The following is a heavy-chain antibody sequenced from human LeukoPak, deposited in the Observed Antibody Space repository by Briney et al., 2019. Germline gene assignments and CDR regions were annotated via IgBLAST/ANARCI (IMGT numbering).Heavy chain of an antibody. Sequence: QPGGSLRLSCVASGFTFSSFEMNWARQAPGEGLEWISYISTGGNTIYYADSVKGRFTISRDDAKNSLYLQMNSLRAEDTAVYYCGRDRGFCTHGICYNRGDDAFNIWGQGTMVTVSS. CDR1: GFTFSSFE. V-gene: IGHV3-48*03. CDR2: ISTGGNTI. CDR3: GRDRGFCTHGICYNRGDDAFNI. D-gene: IGHD2-8*01. J-gene: IGHJ3*02.